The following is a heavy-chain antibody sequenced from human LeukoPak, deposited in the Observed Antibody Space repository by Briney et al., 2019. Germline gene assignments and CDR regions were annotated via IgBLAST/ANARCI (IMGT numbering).Heavy chain of an antibody. CDR1: GFTFSNYE. Sequence: PGGALRLSCAASGFTFSNYEMNWVGQAPGKGREGVSYISSSGCTIYYVDSVKGRFTISRDSAKNSLALQMNSLRAEDTAVYYCAELGITMTGGVWGKGTTVTISS. CDR3: AELGITMTGGV. CDR2: ISSSGCTI. J-gene: IGHJ6*04. D-gene: IGHD3-10*02. V-gene: IGHV3-48*03.